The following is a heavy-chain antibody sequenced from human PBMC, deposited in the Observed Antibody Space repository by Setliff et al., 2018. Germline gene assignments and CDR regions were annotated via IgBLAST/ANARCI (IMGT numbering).Heavy chain of an antibody. CDR1: GYSFTSYW. J-gene: IGHJ3*02. CDR2: IYPGNSDT. V-gene: IGHV5-51*01. Sequence: GESLKISCKHSGYSFTSYWIAWVRQMPGKGLEWMGIIYPGNSDTRYSPSFQGQVTFSADKSISTAYLQRSSLKASDTAMYYCARLKYCSGGNCYGYAFDIWGQGTLVTLSS. CDR3: ARLKYCSGGNCYGYAFDI. D-gene: IGHD2-15*01.